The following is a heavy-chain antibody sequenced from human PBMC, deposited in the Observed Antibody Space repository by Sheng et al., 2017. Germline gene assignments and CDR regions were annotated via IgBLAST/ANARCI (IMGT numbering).Heavy chain of an antibody. CDR3: ARGAGYSYGIVDY. V-gene: IGHV4-61*02. J-gene: IGHJ4*02. D-gene: IGHD5-18*01. Sequence: QVQLQESGPGLVNLSQTLSLTCTVSGGSISSGDYFWSWIRQPAGKGLEWIGRIHTSGSTNYNPSLKSRVNMSVDTSRNQFSLKLNSVTAADTAVYYCARGAGYSYGIVDYWGQGTRGHRLL. CDR1: GGSISSGDYF. CDR2: IHTSGST.